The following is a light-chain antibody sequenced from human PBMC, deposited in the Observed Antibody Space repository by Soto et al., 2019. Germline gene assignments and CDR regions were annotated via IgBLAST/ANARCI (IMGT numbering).Light chain of an antibody. CDR2: PAS. CDR1: QPISSW. CDR3: QQGYNFPRA. V-gene: IGKV1-12*01. Sequence: DIQMTQSPSSISASVGDRVTITCRASQPISSWLAWYQQVPGQAPYLLIYPASTLQSGVPSRFSGSGSGTDFTLTINSLQHEDFATYYCQQGYNFPRAFGQGTKADIK. J-gene: IGKJ1*01.